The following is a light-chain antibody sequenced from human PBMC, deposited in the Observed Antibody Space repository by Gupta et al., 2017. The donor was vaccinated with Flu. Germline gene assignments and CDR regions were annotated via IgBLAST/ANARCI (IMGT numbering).Light chain of an antibody. CDR1: QSLVYSDGNTY. CDR3: MQGSRWPWA. V-gene: IGKV2-30*01. Sequence: ISCRSSQSLVYSDGNTYLHWLQQRPGQSPRRLIYQVSHRESGVPDRFSGSGSGADFTLKISRVEAEDVGVYYCMQGSRWPWAFGQGTKVEIK. CDR2: QVS. J-gene: IGKJ1*01.